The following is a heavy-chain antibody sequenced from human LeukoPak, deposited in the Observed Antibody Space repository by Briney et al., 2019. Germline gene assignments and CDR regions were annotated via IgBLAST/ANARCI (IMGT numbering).Heavy chain of an antibody. D-gene: IGHD4-11*01. J-gene: IGHJ4*02. CDR3: AKVNYGSHFDF. Sequence: GGSLRLSCVVSGFIFSDYSMHWVRQPPGKGLEWLTFISNDGVTKTYSDSVKGRFTISRDNSKNTVFLDLSRLSVEDSALYYCAKVNYGSHFDFWGPGSLVTVSS. V-gene: IGHV3-30*18. CDR1: GFIFSDYS. CDR2: ISNDGVTK.